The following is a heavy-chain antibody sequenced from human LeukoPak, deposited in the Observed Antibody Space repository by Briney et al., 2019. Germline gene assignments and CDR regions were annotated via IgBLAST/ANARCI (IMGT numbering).Heavy chain of an antibody. J-gene: IGHJ3*01. CDR2: INPNSGDT. V-gene: IGHV1-2*02. Sequence: ASVKVSCKASGNNFAVYYMHWVRQAPGQGLEWMGWINPNSGDTNLAQKFQGRVTMTRDTSNNTSYMELSRLRSDDTAVYYCAREFRTTTWSFDAFDLWGQGTMVTVSS. CDR1: GNNFAVYY. CDR3: AREFRTTTWSFDAFDL. D-gene: IGHD1/OR15-1a*01.